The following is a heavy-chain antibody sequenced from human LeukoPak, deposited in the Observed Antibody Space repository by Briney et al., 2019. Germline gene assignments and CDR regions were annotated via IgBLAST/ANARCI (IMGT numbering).Heavy chain of an antibody. Sequence: PGGSLRLSCASPGFTFSSYGRPWVRQAPGKGLEWVAFIRYDGSNKYYADSVKGRFTISIDNSKNTLYQQMNSRRAEATAVYYCAKKGGGSGSGSYLSPRGGFDYWGQGTLVTVSS. CDR1: GFTFSSYG. CDR3: AKKGGGSGSGSYLSPRGGFDY. J-gene: IGHJ4*02. V-gene: IGHV3-30*02. D-gene: IGHD3-10*01. CDR2: IRYDGSNK.